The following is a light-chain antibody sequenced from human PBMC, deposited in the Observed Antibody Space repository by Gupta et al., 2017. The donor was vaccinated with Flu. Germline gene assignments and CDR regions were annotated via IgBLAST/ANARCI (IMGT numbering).Light chain of an antibody. Sequence: QSALTQPASVAGSPGQSITISCTGTSSDVGGYNYVSWYQQHTGKAPKLMIYEVTNRPSGVSNRFSGSKSGNTASLTISGLQAEDEADYFCGSYTSSSTWVFGGGTKLTVL. CDR1: SSDVGGYNY. V-gene: IGLV2-14*01. J-gene: IGLJ3*02. CDR2: EVT. CDR3: GSYTSSSTWV.